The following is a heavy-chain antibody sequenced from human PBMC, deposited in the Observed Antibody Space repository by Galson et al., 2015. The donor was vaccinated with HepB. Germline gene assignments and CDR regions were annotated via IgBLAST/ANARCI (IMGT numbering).Heavy chain of an antibody. J-gene: IGHJ4*02. D-gene: IGHD3/OR15-3a*01. Sequence: SLRLSCAASGFTVSSNYMTWVRQAPGKGLEWVSAISGSGGSTYYADSVKGRFTISRHNSKNTLYLQMNSLRAEDTAVYYCATHRRGTGYYLYWGQGTLVTVSS. CDR2: ISGSGGST. CDR3: ATHRRGTGYYLY. V-gene: IGHV3-23*01. CDR1: GFTVSSNY.